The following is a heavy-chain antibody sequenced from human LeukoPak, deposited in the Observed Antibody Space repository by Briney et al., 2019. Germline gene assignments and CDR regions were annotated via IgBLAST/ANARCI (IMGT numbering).Heavy chain of an antibody. CDR1: GGSISSYY. Sequence: SETLSLTCTVSGGSISSYYWSWIRQPPGKGLEWIGYIYHSGSTYYNPSLKSRVTISVDRSKNQFSLKLSSVTAADTAVYYCASRYCSSTSCYFSDAFDIWGQGTMVTVSS. J-gene: IGHJ3*02. V-gene: IGHV4-59*12. D-gene: IGHD2-2*01. CDR3: ASRYCSSTSCYFSDAFDI. CDR2: IYHSGST.